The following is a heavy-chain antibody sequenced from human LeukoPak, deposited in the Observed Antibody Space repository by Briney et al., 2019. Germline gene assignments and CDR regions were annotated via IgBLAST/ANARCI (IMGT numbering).Heavy chain of an antibody. CDR2: IYYTGST. V-gene: IGHV4-61*08. D-gene: IGHD1-26*01. J-gene: IGHJ5*02. CDR1: GGSVSSGAYY. CDR3: ARDIVGATRWFDP. Sequence: PSETLSLTCTVSGGSVSSGAYYWSWIRQPPGKGLEWIGYIYYTGSTNYNPSLKSRVTIFLDTSKNQFSLKLNSVTAADTAVYYCARDIVGATRWFDPWGQGTLVTVSS.